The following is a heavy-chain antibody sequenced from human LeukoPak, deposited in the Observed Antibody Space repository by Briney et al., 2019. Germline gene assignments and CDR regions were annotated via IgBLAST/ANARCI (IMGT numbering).Heavy chain of an antibody. CDR3: ARDLSGYYFFYY. J-gene: IGHJ4*02. CDR1: GFTFSSYA. CDR2: ISSSSSYI. Sequence: PGGSLRLSCAASGFTFSSYAMTWVRQAPGKGLEWVSSISSSSSYIYYADSVKGRFTISRDNAKNSLYLQMNSLRAEDTAVYYCARDLSGYYFFYYWGQGTLVTVSS. D-gene: IGHD3-3*01. V-gene: IGHV3-21*01.